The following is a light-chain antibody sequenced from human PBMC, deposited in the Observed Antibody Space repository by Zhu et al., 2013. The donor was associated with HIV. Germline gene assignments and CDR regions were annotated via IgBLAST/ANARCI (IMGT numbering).Light chain of an antibody. V-gene: IGKV3-15*01. J-gene: IGKJ3*01. CDR3: HHVNDNPA. Sequence: EIVMTQSPATLSVFRGERATLSCRASQSISNNLAWYQQKPGQAPRLLIYGASTRETGVPARFSGSGSGTDFTLTISRVQPEDFATYYCHHVNDNPAFGPGTTVDFK. CDR1: QSISNN. CDR2: GAS.